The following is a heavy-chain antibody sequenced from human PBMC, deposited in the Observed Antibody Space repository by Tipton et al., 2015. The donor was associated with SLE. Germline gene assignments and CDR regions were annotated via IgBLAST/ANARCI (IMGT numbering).Heavy chain of an antibody. J-gene: IGHJ6*02. D-gene: IGHD3/OR15-3a*01. CDR2: IIPIFGTA. CDR1: GGTFSSYA. Sequence: QSGPEVKKPGASVKVSCKASGGTFSSYAISWVRQAPGQGLEWMGRIIPIFGTANYAQKFQGRVTITADESTSTAYMELSSLRSEDTAVYYCARSRAARDSYYYYGMDVWGQGTTVTVSS. V-gene: IGHV1-69*13. CDR3: ARSRAARDSYYYYGMDV.